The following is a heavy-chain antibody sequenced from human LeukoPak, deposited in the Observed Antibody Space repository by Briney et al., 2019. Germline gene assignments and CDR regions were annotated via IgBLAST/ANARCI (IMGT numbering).Heavy chain of an antibody. Sequence: NPSETLSLTCTVSGGSISSYYLTWIRQPPGRGLEWIGYIYYSGSTNYNPSLKSRVTISVDTSKNQFSLKLSSVTAADTAVYSCARVRVGATTTFDYWGQGTLVTVSS. CDR2: IYYSGST. V-gene: IGHV4-59*01. CDR1: GGSISSYY. CDR3: ARVRVGATTTFDY. D-gene: IGHD1-26*01. J-gene: IGHJ4*02.